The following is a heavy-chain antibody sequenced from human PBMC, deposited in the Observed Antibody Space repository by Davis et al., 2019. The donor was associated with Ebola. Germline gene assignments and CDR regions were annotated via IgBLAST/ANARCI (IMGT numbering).Heavy chain of an antibody. D-gene: IGHD5-12*01. CDR1: GYSFIHYW. V-gene: IGHV5-51*01. CDR3: ARQGGYSGYDGYWFDP. CDR2: IYPGDSDT. J-gene: IGHJ5*02. Sequence: GESLKISCRGSGYSFIHYWIAWVRQMPGKGLEWMGIIYPGDSDTRYSPSFQGQVTISVDKSISTAYLKWSSLKASDTAMYYCARQGGYSGYDGYWFDPWGQGTLVTVSS.